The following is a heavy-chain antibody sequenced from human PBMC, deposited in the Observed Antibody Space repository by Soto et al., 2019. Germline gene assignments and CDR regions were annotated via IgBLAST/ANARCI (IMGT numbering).Heavy chain of an antibody. CDR1: GGTFSGYY. J-gene: IGHJ2*01. D-gene: IGHD6-13*01. CDR3: ARKKSIAAARFWYFDL. Sequence: QVQLQQWGAGLLKPSETLSLTCAVYGGTFSGYYWSWIRQPPGKGLEWIGEINHSGSTNYNPSLKSRVPISVDTSKNQFSLNLSSVTAADAAVYYCARKKSIAAARFWYFDLWGRGTLVTVSS. CDR2: INHSGST. V-gene: IGHV4-34*01.